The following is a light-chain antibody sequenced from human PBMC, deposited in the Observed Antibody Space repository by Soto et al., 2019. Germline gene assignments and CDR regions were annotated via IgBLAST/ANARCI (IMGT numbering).Light chain of an antibody. CDR1: QSVSSSN. CDR2: GAS. Sequence: IVLTQSPGTLSLSPGERVTLSCRASQSVSSSNLAWYQQKPGQAPRLLIYGASSRATGIPDRFSGSGSGTDFTLTISRLETEDFAVYYCQQYGSSPTFGRGTKVDIK. CDR3: QQYGSSPT. J-gene: IGKJ1*01. V-gene: IGKV3-20*01.